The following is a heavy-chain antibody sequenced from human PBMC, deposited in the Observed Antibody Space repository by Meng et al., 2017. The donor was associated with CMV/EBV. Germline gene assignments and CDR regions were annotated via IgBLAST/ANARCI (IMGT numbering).Heavy chain of an antibody. CDR1: GYTFTSYG. Sequence: GESLKISCKASGYTFTSYGISWVRQAPGQGLEWMGWISAYNGNTNYAQKLQGRVTMTTDTSTSTAYMELRSLRSDDTAVYYCAREYCSSTSCYFYYGMDVWGQGTTVTVSS. CDR3: AREYCSSTSCYFYYGMDV. CDR2: ISAYNGNT. D-gene: IGHD2-2*01. J-gene: IGHJ6*02. V-gene: IGHV1-18*01.